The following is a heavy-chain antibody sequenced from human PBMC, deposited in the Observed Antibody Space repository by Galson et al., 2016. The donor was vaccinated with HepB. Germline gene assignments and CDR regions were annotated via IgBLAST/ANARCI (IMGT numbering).Heavy chain of an antibody. V-gene: IGHV2-5*02. Sequence: PALVKPTQTLTVTCTFSGFSLSNNGVGMGWIRQPPGKALEWLGVIYWDGDKRYSPSLKSSLTIAKDNSRNQVVLTMTNVDPVDTATYYCAHTGDDYRQTFYWNRAFDVWGQGTLVTVSS. CDR2: IYWDGDK. J-gene: IGHJ3*01. D-gene: IGHD1-1*01. CDR3: AHTGDDYRQTFYWNRAFDV. CDR1: GFSLSNNGVG.